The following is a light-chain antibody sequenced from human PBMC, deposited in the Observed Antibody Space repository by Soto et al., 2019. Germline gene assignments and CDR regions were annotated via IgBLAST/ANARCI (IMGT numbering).Light chain of an antibody. CDR1: QSVSSY. CDR2: DAS. V-gene: IGKV3-11*01. J-gene: IGKJ4*01. CDR3: QQRSNWHALT. Sequence: EIVLTQSPATLSLSPGERATISCRASQSVSSYLAWYQQKPGQAPRLLIYDASNRATGIPARFSGSGSGTDYTLTIISLVHEDFVVYYCQQRSNWHALTFGRGTKVEIK.